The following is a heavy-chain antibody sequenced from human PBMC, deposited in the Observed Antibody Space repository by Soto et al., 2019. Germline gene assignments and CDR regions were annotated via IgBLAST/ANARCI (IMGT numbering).Heavy chain of an antibody. CDR1: GYTFTNYG. J-gene: IGHJ4*02. CDR3: ARGGWDGYHDY. Sequence: QVQLVQSGAEVKKPGASVKVSCKASGYTFTNYGISWVRQAPGQGLEWMGWINPYNGNTNXAQKLQGRVTMTTDTXXXXXXXXXXXXXSXXXXXXXXARGGWDGYHDYWGQGTLVIVSS. V-gene: IGHV1-18*01. D-gene: IGHD5-12*01. CDR2: INPYNGNT.